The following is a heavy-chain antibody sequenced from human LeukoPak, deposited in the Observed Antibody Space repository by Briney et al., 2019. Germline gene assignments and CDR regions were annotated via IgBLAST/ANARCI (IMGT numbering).Heavy chain of an antibody. CDR3: ARGEEYHFDF. CDR2: VYYSGST. J-gene: IGHJ4*02. CDR1: GGSINSYY. Sequence: PSETLSLTCTVSGGSINSYYWSWIRQPPGKGLEWIGYVYYSGSTNYNPSLESRVTISIDTSKNQFSLKLSSVTAADTAVYYCARGEEYHFDFWGQETLVTVSS. D-gene: IGHD2-2*01. V-gene: IGHV4-59*01.